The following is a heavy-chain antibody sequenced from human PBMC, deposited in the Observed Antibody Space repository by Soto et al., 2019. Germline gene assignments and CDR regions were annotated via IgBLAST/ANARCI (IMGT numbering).Heavy chain of an antibody. CDR1: GGSFSSYY. CDR3: ARGRQTGGLGWGWFGP. V-gene: IGHV4-59*01. D-gene: IGHD7-27*01. Sequence: SETLSLTCTASGGSFSSYYWNWIRQPPGKGLEWIGTIFSSGTTNYKSSLRSRLTMAIDTSKNQFFLRLTSVTAADSAVYFCARGRQTGGLGWGWFGPWGQGTLVTVSS. CDR2: IFSSGTT. J-gene: IGHJ5*02.